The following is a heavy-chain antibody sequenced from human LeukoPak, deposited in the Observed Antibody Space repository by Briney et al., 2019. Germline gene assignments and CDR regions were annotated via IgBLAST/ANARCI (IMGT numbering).Heavy chain of an antibody. D-gene: IGHD3-10*01. CDR3: ARDTYGFFDM. CDR2: IGSSDSAI. J-gene: IGHJ3*02. CDR1: GFTLRDYY. Sequence: GGSLRLSCAASGFTLRDYYMSWIRQAPGKGLEWIAYIGSSDSAIFYADSVKGRFTISRDTAKNSLYLQMNSLRAEDTALYYCARDTYGFFDMWGQGTMVTVSS. V-gene: IGHV3-11*01.